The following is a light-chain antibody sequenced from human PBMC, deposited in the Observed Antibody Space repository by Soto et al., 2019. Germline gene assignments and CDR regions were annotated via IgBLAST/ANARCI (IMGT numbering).Light chain of an antibody. CDR2: RND. V-gene: IGLV1-47*01. CDR1: SSNIGSNY. CDR3: AAWDDSLSGVV. J-gene: IGLJ2*01. Sequence: QSELTQPPSASGTPGQRVTISCSGSSSNIGSNYVYWYHQLPGTAPKVLMYRNDQRPSGVPDRFSGSKSGTSASLAISGLRSEDEADYYCAAWDDSLSGVVFGGGTKVTVL.